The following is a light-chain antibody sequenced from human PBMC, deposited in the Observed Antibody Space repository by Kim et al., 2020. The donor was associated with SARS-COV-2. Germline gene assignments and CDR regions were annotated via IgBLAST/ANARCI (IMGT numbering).Light chain of an antibody. J-gene: IGKJ1*01. V-gene: IGKV1-5*03. CDR2: KAS. CDR1: QSISSW. Sequence: ASVGDRVTITCRASQSISSWLAWYQQKPGKAPKLLIYKASSLESGVPSRFSGSGSGTEFTLTISSLQPDDFATYYCQQYNYPTWTFGQGTKVDIK. CDR3: QQYNYPTWT.